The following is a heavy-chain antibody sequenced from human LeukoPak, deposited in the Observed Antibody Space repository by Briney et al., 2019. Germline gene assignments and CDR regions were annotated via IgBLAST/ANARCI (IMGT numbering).Heavy chain of an antibody. CDR3: AREGVDGSGYCSGGSCFHFDY. CDR1: GDSIRSDH. Sequence: SETLSLTCTVSGDSIRSDHWSWIRQPPGKGLEWIGYIHYSGNTKYNPSLKSRVTVSVDTSKNQFSLKLSSVTAADTAVYYCAREGVDGSGYCSGGSCFHFDYWGQGTLVTVSS. J-gene: IGHJ4*02. CDR2: IHYSGNT. V-gene: IGHV4-59*01. D-gene: IGHD2-15*01.